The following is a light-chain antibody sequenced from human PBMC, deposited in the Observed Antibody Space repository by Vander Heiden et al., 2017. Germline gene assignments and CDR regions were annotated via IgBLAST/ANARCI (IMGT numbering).Light chain of an antibody. Sequence: QSVLTQPPSVSAAPGQKVTISCSGGSSNMGNNHVSWCRQGPGTVPNLLIYDSVQRPSRIPARFSGSRSGTSATLDITGLQTGDEADYYCATWDNRRNVVMFGGGTKVTVL. J-gene: IGLJ3*02. CDR1: SSNMGNNH. CDR3: ATWDNRRNVVM. CDR2: DSV. V-gene: IGLV1-51*01.